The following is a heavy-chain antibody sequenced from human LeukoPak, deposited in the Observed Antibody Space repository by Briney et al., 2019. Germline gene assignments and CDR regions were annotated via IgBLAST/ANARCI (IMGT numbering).Heavy chain of an antibody. J-gene: IGHJ4*02. CDR2: IYTGGTT. CDR3: ARDQATSGGGLDS. V-gene: IGHV3-53*01. CDR1: GFTVTGTH. D-gene: IGHD3-16*01. Sequence: GGSLRLSCAAPGFTVTGTHMSWVRQAPGKGLEWVSAIYTGGTTYYSDSVEGRFTISRDGSKNILYLQMDSLRVEDTAVYYCARDQATSGGGLDSWGQGTLVTVSS.